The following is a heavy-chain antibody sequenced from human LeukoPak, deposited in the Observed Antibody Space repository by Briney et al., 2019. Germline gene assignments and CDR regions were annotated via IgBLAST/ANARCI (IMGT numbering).Heavy chain of an antibody. V-gene: IGHV3-23*01. D-gene: IGHD3-22*01. CDR3: AKRGVVIRVILVGFHKAAYYFVS. CDR2: ISGSGGST. CDR1: GITLSNYG. J-gene: IGHJ4*02. Sequence: GRCLRLSPAVSGITLSNYGMSSVRQTPGEGLEWVAGISGSGGSTNYAESVKGRFTISRDNPKNTLFLQMNSLRAEDTAVYFCAKRGVVIRVILVGFHKAAYYFVSWGQGALVTVSS.